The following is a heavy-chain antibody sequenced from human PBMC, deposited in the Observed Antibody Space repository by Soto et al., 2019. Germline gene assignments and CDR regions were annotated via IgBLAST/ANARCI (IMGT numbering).Heavy chain of an antibody. V-gene: IGHV3-11*01. Sequence: GGSLRLSCVASGFTFSDYAMSWVRQAPGKGLEWISFISGSSATSIYYADSVKGRFTISRDSPRNSLYLQMSSLRAEDTAAYYCATGFLGLCTGGNCPLGSWGQGSLVAVSS. CDR3: ATGFLGLCTGGNCPLGS. CDR1: GFTFSDYA. D-gene: IGHD2-15*01. J-gene: IGHJ4*02. CDR2: ISGSSATSI.